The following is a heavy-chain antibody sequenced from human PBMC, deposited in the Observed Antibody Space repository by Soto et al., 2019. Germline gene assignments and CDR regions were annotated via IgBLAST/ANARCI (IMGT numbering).Heavy chain of an antibody. CDR3: AKEKAYSSGWDGMDV. CDR1: GFTFSSYA. Sequence: EVQLLESGGGLVQPGGSLRLSCAASGFTFSSYAMSWVRQAPGKGLEWVSAISGSGGSTYYADSVKGRFTISRDNSXYTLYVQMNSLRAEDTAVYYCAKEKAYSSGWDGMDVWGQGTTVTVSS. CDR2: ISGSGGST. V-gene: IGHV3-23*01. D-gene: IGHD6-19*01. J-gene: IGHJ6*02.